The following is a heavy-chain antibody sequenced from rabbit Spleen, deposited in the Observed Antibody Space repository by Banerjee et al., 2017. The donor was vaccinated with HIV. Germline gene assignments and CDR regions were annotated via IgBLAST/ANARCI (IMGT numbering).Heavy chain of an antibody. Sequence: QEQLVESGGGLVQPGGSLKLSCKASGFDFSSYGVSWVRQAPGKGLEWIGYIDPIFGSTYYANWVNGRFTISSDNAQNTLYLQLKSLTAADTATYFCARDAGTGDYIDVYFNLWGQGTLVTVS. V-gene: IGHV1S47*01. CDR3: ARDAGTGDYIDVYFNL. J-gene: IGHJ4*01. D-gene: IGHD8-1*01. CDR1: GFDFSSYG. CDR2: IDPIFGST.